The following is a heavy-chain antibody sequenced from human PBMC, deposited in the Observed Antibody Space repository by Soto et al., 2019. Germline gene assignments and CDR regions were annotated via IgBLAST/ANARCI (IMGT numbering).Heavy chain of an antibody. CDR2: IYYSGGT. V-gene: IGHV4-61*08. D-gene: IGHD6-19*01. CDR3: TREQSDDNYFDP. Sequence: PSGTLYLTCTVSGAALSSGGYFYTWVRQPPGKGLEWLGCIYYSGGTNYNPSLKSRVTISLDKSKSQSSLRLISVTAADTAAYYCTREQSDDNYFDPWGQGTLVTVS. J-gene: IGHJ5*02. CDR1: GAALSSGGYF.